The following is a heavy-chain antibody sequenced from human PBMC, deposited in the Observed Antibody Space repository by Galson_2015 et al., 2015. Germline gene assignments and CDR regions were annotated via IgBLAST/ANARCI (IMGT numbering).Heavy chain of an antibody. V-gene: IGHV1-2*06. Sequence: SVKVSCKASGYTFTSYAMHWVRQAPGQRLEWMGRINPNSGGTNYAQKFQGRVTMTRDTSISTAYMGLSRLRSDDTAVYYCARDLDTMVRGVRLYFQHWVQGTLVTVSS. D-gene: IGHD3-10*01. CDR3: ARDLDTMVRGVRLYFQH. J-gene: IGHJ1*01. CDR2: INPNSGGT. CDR1: GYTFTSYA.